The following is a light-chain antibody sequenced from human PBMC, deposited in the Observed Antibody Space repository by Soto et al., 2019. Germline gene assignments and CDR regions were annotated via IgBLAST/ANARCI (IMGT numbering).Light chain of an antibody. CDR2: EVT. J-gene: IGLJ3*02. CDR3: SSYAGSNNLV. CDR1: SSDVGGYNF. V-gene: IGLV2-8*01. Sequence: QYVLTQPPSASGSPGQSVTISCTGTSSDVGGYNFVSWYQQHPGKAPKLMSYEVTKRPSGVPDRFAGSKSGTTASPTVSGVQAEEEADYYCSSYAGSNNLVFGGGTKLTVL.